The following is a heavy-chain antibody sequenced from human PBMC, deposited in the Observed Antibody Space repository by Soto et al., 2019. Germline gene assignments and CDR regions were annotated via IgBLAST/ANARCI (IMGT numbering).Heavy chain of an antibody. Sequence: ETLSRTCAVYGGSFSGYYWSWIRQPPGKGLEWIGEINHSGSTNYNPSLKSRVTISVDTSKNQFSLKLSSVTAADTAVYYCARGRSYCSXXSCYXGHYYYGMDVWGQGTTVTVSS. CDR3: ARGRSYCSXXSCYXGHYYYGMDV. D-gene: IGHD2-2*02. J-gene: IGHJ6*02. CDR2: INHSGST. V-gene: IGHV4-34*01. CDR1: GGSFSGYY.